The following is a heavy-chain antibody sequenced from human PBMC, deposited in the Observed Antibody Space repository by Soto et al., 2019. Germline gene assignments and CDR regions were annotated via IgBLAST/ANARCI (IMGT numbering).Heavy chain of an antibody. D-gene: IGHD3-9*01. CDR2: IGSSSSYT. CDR3: ARRRPTGYYNY. CDR1: GFPFSDYC. Sequence: QVQLVESGGDLVKPGGSLRLSFAASGFPFSDYCMSWIRQAPGKGLEWVSSIGSSSSYTNYADSVKGRFTISRDNAKNSLYLQMNSLRAEDTAVYYCARRRPTGYYNYWGQGTLVTVSA. V-gene: IGHV3-11*05. J-gene: IGHJ4*02.